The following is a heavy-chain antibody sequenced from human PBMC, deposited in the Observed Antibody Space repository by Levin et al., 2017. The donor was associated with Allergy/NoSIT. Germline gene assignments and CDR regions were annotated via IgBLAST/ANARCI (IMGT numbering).Heavy chain of an antibody. V-gene: IGHV4-4*02. J-gene: IGHJ4*02. CDR3: ARSSGWIDY. CDR2: IYHSGST. CDR1: GGSISSSYW. D-gene: IGHD6-19*01. Sequence: SETLSLTCAVSGGSISSSYWWTGVRQPPGKGLEWIGEIYHSGSTHYNPSLKSRVTISVDKSKNQFTLKLSSVTAADTAVYYCARSSGWIDYWGQGTLVTVSS.